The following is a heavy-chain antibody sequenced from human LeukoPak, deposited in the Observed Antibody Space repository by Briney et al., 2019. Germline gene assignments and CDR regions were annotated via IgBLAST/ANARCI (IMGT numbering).Heavy chain of an antibody. CDR3: TRDSGTTGEVKFDP. CDR2: VSSSGNT. J-gene: IGHJ5*02. CDR1: GDSISYFY. D-gene: IGHD3-10*01. Sequence: SETLSLTCSVSGDSISYFYWSWIRQAAGKGLEWIGRVSSSGNTDYNASLKSRVTMSLDTSKNQFSLRLTSVTAADTAMYYCTRDSGTTGEVKFDPWGQGTLVTVSS. V-gene: IGHV4-4*07.